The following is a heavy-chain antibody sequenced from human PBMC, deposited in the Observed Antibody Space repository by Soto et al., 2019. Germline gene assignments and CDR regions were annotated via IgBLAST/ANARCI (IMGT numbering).Heavy chain of an antibody. J-gene: IGHJ3*02. Sequence: QVQLVQSGAEVKKPGASVKVSCKASGYTFTSYGISWVRQAPGQGPEWMGWINIYNGNTNYAQKIQGRVTMTTDTGTSTAYMELRSLRSDDTAVYYCARDLTYVGPFDIWGQGTMVTVSS. CDR1: GYTFTSYG. CDR3: ARDLTYVGPFDI. D-gene: IGHD7-27*01. V-gene: IGHV1-18*01. CDR2: INIYNGNT.